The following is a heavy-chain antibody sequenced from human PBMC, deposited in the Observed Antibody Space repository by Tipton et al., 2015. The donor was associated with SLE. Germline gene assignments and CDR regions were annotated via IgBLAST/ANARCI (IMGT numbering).Heavy chain of an antibody. CDR3: ARRPHYYYYGMDV. Sequence: TLSLTCTVSGDSVSSGSDFWGWIRQPPGKGLEWIGNIYYGGTPYDNPSLMGRVTISVDTSKNQFSLKLSSVTAADTAVYYCARRPHYYYYGMDVWGQGTTVTVSS. J-gene: IGHJ6*02. CDR2: IYYGGTP. V-gene: IGHV4-39*01. CDR1: GDSVSSGSDF.